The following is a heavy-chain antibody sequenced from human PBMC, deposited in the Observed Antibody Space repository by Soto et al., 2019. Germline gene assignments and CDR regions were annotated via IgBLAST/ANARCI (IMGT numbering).Heavy chain of an antibody. J-gene: IGHJ6*03. CDR1: GGSFSGYQ. CDR2: INDSGNI. D-gene: IGHD3-10*01. CDR3: ARGVILWFGELSRRGGYHYYMDV. Sequence: QVQLQQWGAGLLKPSETLSLTCAVYGGSFSGYQWSWIRQTPGKGLECIGEINDSGNINYNPSLKVRVTILLDTPKKQISLKLSSVTAADSAVYYCARGVILWFGELSRRGGYHYYMDVWGKGTTVTVSS. V-gene: IGHV4-34*01.